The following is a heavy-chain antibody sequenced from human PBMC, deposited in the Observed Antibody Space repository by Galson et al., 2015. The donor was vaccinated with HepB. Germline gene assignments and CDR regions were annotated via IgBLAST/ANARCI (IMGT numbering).Heavy chain of an antibody. CDR3: ARIHRSGYAAFDY. V-gene: IGHV1-69*13. D-gene: IGHD5-12*01. Sequence: SVKVSCKASGGTFSSYAISWVRQAPGQGLEWMGGIIPIFGTANYAQKFQGRVTITADESTSTAYMELSSLRSEDTAVYYCARIHRSGYAAFDYWGQGTLVTVSS. CDR2: IIPIFGTA. J-gene: IGHJ4*02. CDR1: GGTFSSYA.